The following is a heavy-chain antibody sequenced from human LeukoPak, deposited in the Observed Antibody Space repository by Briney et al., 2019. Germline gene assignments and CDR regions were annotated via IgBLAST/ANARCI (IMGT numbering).Heavy chain of an antibody. V-gene: IGHV3-30*18. CDR3: AKEAPMVRGVINSPCDY. CDR1: GFTFSSYG. Sequence: GRSLRLSCAASGFTFSSYGMHWVRQAPGKGLEWVAVISYDGSNKYYADSVKGRFTISRDNSKNTLYLQMNSLRAEDTAVYCCAKEAPMVRGVINSPCDYWGQGTLVTVSS. D-gene: IGHD3-10*01. J-gene: IGHJ4*02. CDR2: ISYDGSNK.